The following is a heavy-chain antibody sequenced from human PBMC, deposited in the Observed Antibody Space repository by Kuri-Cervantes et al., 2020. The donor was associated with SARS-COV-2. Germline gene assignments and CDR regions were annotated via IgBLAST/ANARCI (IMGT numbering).Heavy chain of an antibody. J-gene: IGHJ6*02. CDR2: ISYSGST. V-gene: IGHV4-30-4*01. CDR3: ARGRGAARPGWYYYYGMDV. Sequence: SCTVSGGSITFGYYYWSWIRQPPGKGPEWIGYISYSGSTYYNPSLKSRLTISADMSKNQFSLKLSSVTAADTAVYYCARGRGAARPGWYYYYGMDVWGQGTTVTVSS. CDR1: GGSITFGYYY. D-gene: IGHD6-6*01.